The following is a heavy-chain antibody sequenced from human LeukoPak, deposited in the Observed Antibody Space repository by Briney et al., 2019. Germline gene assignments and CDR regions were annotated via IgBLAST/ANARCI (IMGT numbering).Heavy chain of an antibody. CDR2: IYYSGST. J-gene: IGHJ4*02. CDR1: GGSISSYY. V-gene: IGHV4-59*08. D-gene: IGHD4-17*01. CDR3: ARRCGTVTAGYVYY. Sequence: SETLSLTCTVSGGSISSYYWSWIRQPPGKGLEWIGYIYYSGSTNYNPPLKSRVTISVETSKNQFSLKLSSVTAADTAVYYCARRCGTVTAGYVYYWGQGTLGTVSS.